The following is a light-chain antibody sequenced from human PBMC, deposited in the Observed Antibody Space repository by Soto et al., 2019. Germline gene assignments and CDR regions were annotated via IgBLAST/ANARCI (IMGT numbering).Light chain of an antibody. CDR2: EVT. Sequence: QSALTQPPSVSGSPGQSITISCSGTSRDFRGYNYVSWYQQHPGKLPKLMICEVTNPPAGVSNRFSGSKAGKTASPTISGLQTDDEDDYYCRSYTSLSTWVFGGGTKLTVL. V-gene: IGLV2-14*01. J-gene: IGLJ3*02. CDR3: RSYTSLSTWV. CDR1: SRDFRGYNY.